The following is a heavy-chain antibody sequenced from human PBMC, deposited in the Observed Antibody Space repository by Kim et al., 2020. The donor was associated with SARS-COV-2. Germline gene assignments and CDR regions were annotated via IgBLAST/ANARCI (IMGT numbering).Heavy chain of an antibody. J-gene: IGHJ4*02. CDR3: ARRGWFGEPLAY. D-gene: IGHD3-10*01. Sequence: SETLSLTCTVSGGSISSSSYYWGWIRQPPGKGLEWIGSIYYSGSTYYNPSLKSRVTISVDTSKNQFSLKLSSVTAADTAVYYCARRGWFGEPLAYWGQGTLVTVSS. CDR1: GGSISSSSYY. V-gene: IGHV4-39*01. CDR2: IYYSGST.